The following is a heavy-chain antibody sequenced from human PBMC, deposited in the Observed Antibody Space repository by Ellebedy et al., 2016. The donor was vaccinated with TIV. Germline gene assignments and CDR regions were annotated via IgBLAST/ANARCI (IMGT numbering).Heavy chain of an antibody. CDR2: IYYSGST. CDR3: SYYDSSGYKFDY. CDR1: GGSISSGDYY. D-gene: IGHD3-22*01. J-gene: IGHJ4*02. V-gene: IGHV4-30-4*01. Sequence: SETLSLXXTVSGGSISSGDYYWSWIRQPPGKGLEWIGYIYYSGSTYYNPSLKSRVTISVDTSKNQFSLKLSSVTAADTAVYYCSYYDSSGYKFDYWGQGTLVTVSS.